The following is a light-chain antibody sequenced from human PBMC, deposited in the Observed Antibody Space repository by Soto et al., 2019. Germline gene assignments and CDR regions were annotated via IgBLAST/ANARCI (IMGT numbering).Light chain of an antibody. CDR2: SNN. J-gene: IGLJ2*01. CDR3: VAWDDSLNGPV. V-gene: IGLV1-44*01. Sequence: QSVLTQPPSASGTPGQRVTISCSGSSSNIGSNTVNWYQQLPGTAPKLLIYSNNQRPSGVPDRFSGSKSGTSASLAISGLHSEDEADYYCVAWDDSLNGPVFGGGTKVTVL. CDR1: SSNIGSNT.